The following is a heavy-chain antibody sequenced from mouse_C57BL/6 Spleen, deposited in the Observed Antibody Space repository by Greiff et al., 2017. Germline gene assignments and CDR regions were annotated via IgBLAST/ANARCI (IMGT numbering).Heavy chain of an antibody. Sequence: VQLQQSGAELVRPGSSVKLSCKTSGYTFTSYGINWVKQRPGQGLEWIGYIYIGNGFTEYNEKFKGKATMTSDTSSSTAYMQLSSLPSEDSAIYFCAITTVVATTHWYFDVWGTGTTVTVSS. D-gene: IGHD1-1*01. CDR3: AITTVVATTHWYFDV. CDR1: GYTFTSYG. CDR2: IYIGNGFT. V-gene: IGHV1-58*01. J-gene: IGHJ1*03.